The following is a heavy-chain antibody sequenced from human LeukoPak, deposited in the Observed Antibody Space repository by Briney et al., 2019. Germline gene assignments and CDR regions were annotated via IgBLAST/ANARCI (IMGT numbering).Heavy chain of an antibody. CDR1: GFTFSSYA. Sequence: GGSLRLSCAASGFTFSSYAMSWVRQAPGKGLEWVSAIGVSGGSTYYADSVKGRFTVSRDNSKSTLYLQMNSLRAEDTAIYYRARCPTGRSSSYFDYWGQGTLVTVSS. J-gene: IGHJ4*02. CDR2: IGVSGGST. CDR3: ARCPTGRSSSYFDY. D-gene: IGHD6-6*01. V-gene: IGHV3-23*01.